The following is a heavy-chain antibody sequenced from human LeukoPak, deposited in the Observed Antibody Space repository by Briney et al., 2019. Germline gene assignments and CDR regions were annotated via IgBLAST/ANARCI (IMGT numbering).Heavy chain of an antibody. V-gene: IGHV4-39*01. J-gene: IGHJ4*02. D-gene: IGHD2/OR15-2a*01. CDR2: IYYSGST. CDR3: ARRIRGLSDFDY. Sequence: PSETLSLTCTVSGGSISSSSYYWGWIRQPPGKGLEWIGSIYYSGSTYYNPSLKSRVTISVDTSKNQFSLKLSSVTAADTAVYYCARRIRGLSDFDYWGQGTLVTVPS. CDR1: GGSISSSSYY.